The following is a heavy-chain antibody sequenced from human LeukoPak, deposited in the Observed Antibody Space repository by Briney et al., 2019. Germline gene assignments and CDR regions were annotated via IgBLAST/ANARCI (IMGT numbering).Heavy chain of an antibody. V-gene: IGHV4-59*01. CDR3: ARDQYGMVPPDY. Sequence: SETLSLTCTVSGGSISSYYWSWIRQPPGKGLEWIGDIYYSGSTNYNPSLKSRVTISVDTSKNQFSLKLNSVTAADTAVYYCARDQYGMVPPDYWGQGTLVTVSS. CDR2: IYYSGST. J-gene: IGHJ4*02. D-gene: IGHD2-8*01. CDR1: GGSISSYY.